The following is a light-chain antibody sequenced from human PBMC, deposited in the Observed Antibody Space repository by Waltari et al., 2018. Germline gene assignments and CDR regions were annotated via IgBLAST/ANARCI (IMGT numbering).Light chain of an antibody. CDR2: DVN. Sequence: QSALTQPRSVSGSPGQSVTISCTGTSSDVGAYNYGSWYQHHPGKAPNLMIYDVNKRPSGVPDRFSGSKSGNTASLTISGLQAEDEADYHCCSYAGSSLHYVFGTVTKVTVL. V-gene: IGLV2-11*01. CDR3: CSYAGSSLHYV. CDR1: SSDVGAYNY. J-gene: IGLJ1*01.